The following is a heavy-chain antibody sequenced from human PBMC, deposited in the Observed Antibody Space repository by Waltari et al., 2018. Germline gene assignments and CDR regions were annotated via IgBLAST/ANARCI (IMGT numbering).Heavy chain of an antibody. CDR2: IIPIYGRP. CDR3: ARRDLGFAFDV. J-gene: IGHJ3*01. V-gene: IGHV1-69*12. D-gene: IGHD1-26*01. Sequence: VHLVQSGAEMRKPGSSVKVSCKASGGTFGSYSLAWVRQAAGQGLEWLGGIIPIYGRPQYANKFQGRVTLTADASTTTVFLEMSGLRAEDTAIYFCARRDLGFAFDVWGQGTLVIVSS. CDR1: GGTFGSYS.